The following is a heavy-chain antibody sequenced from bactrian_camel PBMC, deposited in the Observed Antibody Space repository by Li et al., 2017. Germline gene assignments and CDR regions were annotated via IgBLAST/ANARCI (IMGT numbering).Heavy chain of an antibody. CDR3: ARGRYFGAYGGTTA. D-gene: IGHD3*01. V-gene: IGHV3S1*01. CDR1: GYKYNTAS. CDR2: LYAGVTT. Sequence: VQLVESGGGSVQPGGSLTLSCATSGYKYNTASIAWFREAPGKEREGVASLYAGVTTFYAASVKGRFTISRDNAENTLYLQLNSLTTEDTAMYYCARGRYFGAYGGTTARGRGTQVTVS. J-gene: IGHJ4*01.